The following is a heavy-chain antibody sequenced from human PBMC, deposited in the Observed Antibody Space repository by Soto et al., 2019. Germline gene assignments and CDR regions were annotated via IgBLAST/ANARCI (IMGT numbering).Heavy chain of an antibody. CDR1: GFTFSSYW. J-gene: IGHJ4*02. D-gene: IGHD2-15*01. CDR3: AREGYCSGGSCYSLFDY. Sequence: SLRLSCAASGFTFSSYWMSWVRQAPGKGLEWVANIKQDGSEKYYVDSVKGRFTISRDNAKNSLYLQMNSLRAEDTAVYYCAREGYCSGGSCYSLFDYWGQGTLVTVSS. V-gene: IGHV3-7*05. CDR2: IKQDGSEK.